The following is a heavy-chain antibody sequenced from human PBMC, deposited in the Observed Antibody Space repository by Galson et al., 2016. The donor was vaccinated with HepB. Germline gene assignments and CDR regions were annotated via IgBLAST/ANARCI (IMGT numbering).Heavy chain of an antibody. CDR1: GYTFSDYY. CDR2: INPKNGGT. J-gene: IGHJ6*03. CDR3: ARAHGPDGHNLYYYYYMDV. Sequence: SVKVSCKASGYTFSDYYIHWVRQAPGQGLQWMGRINPKNGGTNYAQKFQGRVTMTGDTSITTAYMELSSLKSDDTAVYYWARAHGPDGHNLYYYYYMDVWGKGTTVTVSS. V-gene: IGHV1-2*06. D-gene: IGHD5-24*01.